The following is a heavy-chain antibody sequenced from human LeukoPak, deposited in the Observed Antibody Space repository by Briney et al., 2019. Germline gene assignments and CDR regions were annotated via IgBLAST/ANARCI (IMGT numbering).Heavy chain of an antibody. CDR1: GGSISSYY. CDR2: IYYSGST. Sequence: KPSETLSLTCTVSGGSISSYYWSWIRQPPGKGLEWIGYIYYSGSTNYNPSLKSRVTISVDTSKNQFSLKLSSVTAADTAVYYCARVLGSSWYDWYFDLWGRGTLVTVSS. J-gene: IGHJ2*01. D-gene: IGHD6-13*01. CDR3: ARVLGSSWYDWYFDL. V-gene: IGHV4-59*01.